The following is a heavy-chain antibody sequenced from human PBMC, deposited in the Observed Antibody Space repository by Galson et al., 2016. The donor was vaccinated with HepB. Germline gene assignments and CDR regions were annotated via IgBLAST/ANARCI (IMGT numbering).Heavy chain of an antibody. Sequence: GKGLEWVADIKQDGSEKYYVDSVKGRFTISRDNAKNSLYRQMNSRRAEDTAVSYCARGIVATMGAWFDPWGQGTLVTVSS. CDR3: ARGIVATMGAWFDP. D-gene: IGHD5-12*01. V-gene: IGHV3-7*04. J-gene: IGHJ5*02. CDR2: IKQDGSEK.